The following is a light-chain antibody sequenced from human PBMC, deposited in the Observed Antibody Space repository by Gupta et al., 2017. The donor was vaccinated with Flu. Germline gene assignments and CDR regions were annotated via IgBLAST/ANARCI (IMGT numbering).Light chain of an antibody. Sequence: QSGLTQPPSASGTPGQMVSISCSGSSSSIGSNTVNWYQHLPGKAPKLLIYVKNQRPSGVPDRFSGSTSCTSDSPAISGLQAEDEADEDGSSWDASMSGHVVFGGGTKLTVL. V-gene: IGLV1-44*01. CDR3: SSWDASMSGHVV. CDR2: VKN. CDR1: SSSIGSNT. J-gene: IGLJ2*01.